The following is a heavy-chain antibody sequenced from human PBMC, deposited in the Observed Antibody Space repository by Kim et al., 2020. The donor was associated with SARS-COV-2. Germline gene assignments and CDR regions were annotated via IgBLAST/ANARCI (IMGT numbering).Heavy chain of an antibody. D-gene: IGHD6-19*01. CDR3: AREEGDSSAWYEY. V-gene: IGHV1-69*13. J-gene: IGHJ4*02. CDR1: GGTFSSYA. CDR2: IIPIFGTA. Sequence: SVKVSCKASGGTFSSYAISWVRQAPGQGLEWMGGIIPIFGTANYAQKFQGRVTITADESTSTTYMELSSLRFEDTAFYYCAREEGDSSAWYEYWGQGTL.